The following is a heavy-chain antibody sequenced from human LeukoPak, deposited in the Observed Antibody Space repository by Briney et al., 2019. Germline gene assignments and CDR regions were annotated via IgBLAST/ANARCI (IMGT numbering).Heavy chain of an antibody. CDR3: AARGQGSSLSYFVY. Sequence: SETLSLTCTVSGGSMSTYYWSWIRQSPGKGLEWIGYIYYSGSTSYSPSLKTRVTISVDTSKNQFSLKLRSVTAADTAVYYCAARGQGSSLSYFVYWGQGTLVTVSS. CDR2: IYYSGST. V-gene: IGHV4-59*01. D-gene: IGHD3-10*01. J-gene: IGHJ4*02. CDR1: GGSMSTYY.